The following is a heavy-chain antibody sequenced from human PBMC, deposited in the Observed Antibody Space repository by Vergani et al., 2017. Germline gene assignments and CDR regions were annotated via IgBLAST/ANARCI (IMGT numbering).Heavy chain of an antibody. Sequence: EVQLLESGGGLVQPGGSLRLSCAASGFTFSSYAMSWVRQAPGKGLEWVSYISSSGSTIYYADSVKGRFTISRDNAKNSLYLQMNSLRAEDTAVYYCASSNIVVVPAAEDYWGQGTLVTVSS. D-gene: IGHD2-2*01. V-gene: IGHV3-48*03. CDR3: ASSNIVVVPAAEDY. CDR2: ISSSGSTI. J-gene: IGHJ4*02. CDR1: GFTFSSYA.